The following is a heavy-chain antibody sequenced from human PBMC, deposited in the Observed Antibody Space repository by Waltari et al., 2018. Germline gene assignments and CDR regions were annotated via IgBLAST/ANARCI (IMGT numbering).Heavy chain of an antibody. J-gene: IGHJ4*02. CDR3: ARVRSVVGEGVY. D-gene: IGHD2-15*01. CDR1: GFTRRSYE. V-gene: IGHV3-48*03. Sequence: EVQLVESGVGLVQPGGSLRLSCAVSGFTRRSYEMNWVRQAPGSGLELVAFISISDKASYADSVKGRFTISRDNAKNSLYLQMSSLRAEDTAIYYCARVRSVVGEGVYWGQGTLVTVSS. CDR2: ISISDKA.